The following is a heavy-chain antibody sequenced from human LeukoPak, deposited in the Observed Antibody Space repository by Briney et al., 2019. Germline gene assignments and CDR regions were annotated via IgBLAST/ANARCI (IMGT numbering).Heavy chain of an antibody. J-gene: IGHJ2*01. Sequence: GGSLRLSCAASGSTFSNAWMSWVRQAPGKGLEWVGRIKSKTDGGTTDYAAPVKGRFTISRDDSKNTLYLQMNSLRAEDTAVYYCARGIVGATTLYWYFDLWGRGTLVTVSS. CDR2: IKSKTDGGTT. CDR3: ARGIVGATTLYWYFDL. CDR1: GSTFSNAW. D-gene: IGHD1-26*01. V-gene: IGHV3-15*05.